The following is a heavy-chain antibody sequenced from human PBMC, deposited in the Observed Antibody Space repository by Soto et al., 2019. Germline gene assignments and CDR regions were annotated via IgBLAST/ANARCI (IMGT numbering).Heavy chain of an antibody. J-gene: IGHJ6*02. CDR3: ASLILLTTNGDPYYYGMDV. CDR2: ISYDGSNK. V-gene: IGHV3-30-3*01. D-gene: IGHD2-8*01. Sequence: GGSLRLSCAASGFTFSSYAMHWVRQAPGKGLEWVAVISYDGSNKYYADSVKGRFPIARDNSKNTLYLQMNSLRAEDTDVYYCASLILLTTNGDPYYYGMDVWGQGTTVTVSS. CDR1: GFTFSSYA.